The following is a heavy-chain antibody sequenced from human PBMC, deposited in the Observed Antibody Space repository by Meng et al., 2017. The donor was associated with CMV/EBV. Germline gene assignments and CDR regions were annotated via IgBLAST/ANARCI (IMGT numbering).Heavy chain of an antibody. CDR3: ARVWRGRWFAT. D-gene: IGHD2-21*01. Sequence: CAGSGFSFTDHYMDWVRLAPGKGLESVGRIRNKATSYTTEYAASVKGRFTILRDDSKNPVYLQMNSLKTEDTAVYYCARVWRGRWFATWGQGTLVTVSS. CDR1: GFSFTDHY. V-gene: IGHV3-72*01. J-gene: IGHJ5*02. CDR2: IRNKATSYTT.